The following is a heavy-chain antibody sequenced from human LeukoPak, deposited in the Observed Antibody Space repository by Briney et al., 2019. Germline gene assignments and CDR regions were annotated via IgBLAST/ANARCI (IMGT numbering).Heavy chain of an antibody. J-gene: IGHJ3*02. CDR1: GYTFTSYG. CDR3: AREINDIVATIRGDASDI. D-gene: IGHD5-12*01. V-gene: IGHV1-18*01. CDR2: ISAYNGNT. Sequence: RASVKVSCKASGYTFTSYGMSWVRQAPGQGLEWVGWISAYNGNTNYAQKLHGRVTMTTDTSTSTAYMELRSLRSDDTAVYYCAREINDIVATIRGDASDIWGQGTMVTVSS.